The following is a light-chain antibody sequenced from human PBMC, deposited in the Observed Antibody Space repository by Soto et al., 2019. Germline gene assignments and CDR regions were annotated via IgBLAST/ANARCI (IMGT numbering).Light chain of an antibody. CDR3: QQVNSYPLT. J-gene: IGKJ4*01. V-gene: IGKV1-9*01. Sequence: IHFTHSPSFLSSSVGYRVTITCGGSQSISRYLALYQQKPGKAPKLLIYAASILQSGVPSMFSGSGSGTEFTLTISSLQPEDFATYYCQQVNSYPLTFGGGTKVDI. CDR2: AAS. CDR1: QSISRY.